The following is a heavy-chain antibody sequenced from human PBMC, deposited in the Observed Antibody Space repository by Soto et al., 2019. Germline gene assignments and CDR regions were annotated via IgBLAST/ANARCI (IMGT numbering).Heavy chain of an antibody. V-gene: IGHV3-30*03. Sequence: QVQLVESGGCVVQPGRSLTVSCAASGISISTYAMHWVRQAPGKGLEWVAVISQDGSVKYYADSVKGRFTISRDNPKNTLFLQMNSLGADDTAVYYCAGRQQNYYYYGMDVWGQGTTVTVSS. CDR2: ISQDGSVK. CDR1: GISISTYA. D-gene: IGHD6-13*01. CDR3: AGRQQNYYYYGMDV. J-gene: IGHJ6*02.